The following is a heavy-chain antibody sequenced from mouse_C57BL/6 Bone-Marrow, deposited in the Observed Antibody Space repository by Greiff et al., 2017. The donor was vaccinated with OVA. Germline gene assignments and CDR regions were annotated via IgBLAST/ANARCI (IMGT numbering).Heavy chain of an antibody. CDR3: ARGGTMVKLVDY. V-gene: IGHV3-6*01. D-gene: IGHD2-2*01. CDR2: ISYDGSN. Sequence: EVKLQESGPGLVKPSQSLSLTCSVTGYSITSGYYWNWIRQFPGNKLEWMGYISYDGSNNYNPSLKNRISITRDTSKNQFFLKLNSVTTEDTATYYCARGGTMVKLVDYWGQGTTLSVSS. J-gene: IGHJ2*01. CDR1: GYSITSGYY.